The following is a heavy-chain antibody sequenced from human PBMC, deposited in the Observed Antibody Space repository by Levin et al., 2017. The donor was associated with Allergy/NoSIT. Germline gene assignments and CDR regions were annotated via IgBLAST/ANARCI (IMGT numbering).Heavy chain of an antibody. Sequence: GGSLRLSCAASGFTFSNAWMSWVRQAPGKGLEWVGRIKSKTDGGTTDYAAPVKGRFTISRDDSKNTLYLQMNSLKTEDTAVYYCTTDVSSHYYDSSLDDYWGQGTLVTVSS. CDR3: TTDVSSHYYDSSLDDY. J-gene: IGHJ4*02. CDR1: GFTFSNAW. D-gene: IGHD3-22*01. CDR2: IKSKTDGGTT. V-gene: IGHV3-15*01.